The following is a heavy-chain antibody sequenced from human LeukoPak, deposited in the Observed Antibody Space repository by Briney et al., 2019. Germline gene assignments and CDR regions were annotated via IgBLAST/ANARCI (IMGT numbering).Heavy chain of an antibody. CDR3: ARGGPIIVATIDY. CDR2: ISYDGSNK. CDR1: GFTFSSYA. Sequence: GGSLRLSCAASGFTFSSYAMHWVHQAPGKGLEWVAVISYDGSNKYYADSVKGRFTISRDNSKNTLYLQMNSLRAEDTAVYYCARGGPIIVATIDYRGQGTLVTVSS. J-gene: IGHJ4*02. D-gene: IGHD5-12*01. V-gene: IGHV3-30-3*01.